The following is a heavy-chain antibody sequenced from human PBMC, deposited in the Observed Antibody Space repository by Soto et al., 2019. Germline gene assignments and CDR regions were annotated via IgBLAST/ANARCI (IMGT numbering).Heavy chain of an antibody. CDR2: ITSTSSTR. Sequence: GGSLRLSCAASGFTFSSHSMIWVRQAPGKGLEWISHITSTSSTRSYADSVRGRFTISRDNAKDSLYLQMNSLRDEDTAVYYCARRITMVRGPYYYYAMDVWGQGTTVTVSS. D-gene: IGHD3-10*01. CDR1: GFTFSSHS. J-gene: IGHJ6*02. V-gene: IGHV3-48*02. CDR3: ARRITMVRGPYYYYAMDV.